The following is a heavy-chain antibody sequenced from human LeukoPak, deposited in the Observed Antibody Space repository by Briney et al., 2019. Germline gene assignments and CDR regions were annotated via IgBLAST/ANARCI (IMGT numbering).Heavy chain of an antibody. CDR3: ARGRGYCTNGVCFFSRTYYMDV. V-gene: IGHV1-2*02. CDR1: GYTFTGYY. Sequence: ASVKVSCKASGYTFTGYYMHWVRQAPGQGLEWMGWINPNSGGTNYAQKFQGRVTMTRDTSISTAYMELSRLRSDDTAVYYCARGRGYCTNGVCFFSRTYYMDVWGKGTTVTVSS. J-gene: IGHJ6*03. CDR2: INPNSGGT. D-gene: IGHD2-8*01.